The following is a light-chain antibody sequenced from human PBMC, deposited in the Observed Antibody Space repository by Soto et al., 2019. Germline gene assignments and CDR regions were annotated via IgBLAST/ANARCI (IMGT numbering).Light chain of an antibody. CDR3: QSYDSSLSGYV. V-gene: IGLV1-40*01. CDR2: GNS. Sequence: QSVLTQPPSVSGAPGQRVTISCTGSSSNIGAGYDVHWYQQLPGTAPKLLIYGNSNRPSGVPDRFSGSKSGTSASLAITGLNAENEVDYYSQSYDSSLSGYVFATGTKLTVL. CDR1: SSNIGAGYD. J-gene: IGLJ1*01.